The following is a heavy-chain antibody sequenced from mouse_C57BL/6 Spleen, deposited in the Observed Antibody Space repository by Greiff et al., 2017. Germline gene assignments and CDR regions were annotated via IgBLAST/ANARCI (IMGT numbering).Heavy chain of an antibody. CDR1: GYTFTSYW. V-gene: IGHV1-64*01. D-gene: IGHD2-2*01. CDR3: ARENDIYYGYDEWYFDV. CDR2: IHPNSGST. Sequence: VQLQQPGAELVKPGASVKLSCKASGYTFTSYWMHWVKQRPGQGLEWIGMIHPNSGSTNYNEKFKSKATLTVDKSSSTAYMQLSSLTSEDSAVYYCARENDIYYGYDEWYFDVWGTGTTVTVSS. J-gene: IGHJ1*03.